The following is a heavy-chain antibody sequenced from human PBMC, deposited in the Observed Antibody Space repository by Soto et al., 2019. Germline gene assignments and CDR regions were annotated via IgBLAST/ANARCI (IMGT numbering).Heavy chain of an antibody. CDR2: IYPGDSDI. CDR1: GFTFSNNW. J-gene: IGHJ4*02. CDR3: ARRSTPTDAFDY. Sequence: GESLKISCKGSGFTFSNNWIGWVRQMPGNGLEWMGIIYPGDSDIRYSPSFQGQVTISADKSISTAYLQWSSLKASDTAMYYCARRSTPTDAFDYWGQGTLVTVSS. V-gene: IGHV5-51*01.